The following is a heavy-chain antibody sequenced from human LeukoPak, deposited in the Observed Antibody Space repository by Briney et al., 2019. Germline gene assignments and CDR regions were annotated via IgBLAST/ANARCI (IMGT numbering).Heavy chain of an antibody. CDR2: ISYDGSNK. CDR1: GFTFSSYA. Sequence: PGGSLRLSCAASGFTFSSYAMHWVRQAPGKGLEWVAVISYDGSNKYYADSVKGRFTISRDNSKNTLYLQMNSLRAEDTAVYYCARGLYYYDSSGYYYPYYFDYWGQGTLVTVSS. CDR3: ARGLYYYDSSGYYYPYYFDY. J-gene: IGHJ4*02. D-gene: IGHD3-22*01. V-gene: IGHV3-30*04.